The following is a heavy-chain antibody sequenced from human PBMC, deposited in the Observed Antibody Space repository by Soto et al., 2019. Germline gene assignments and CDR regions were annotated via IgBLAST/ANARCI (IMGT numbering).Heavy chain of an antibody. CDR1: GFTFSSYA. CDR2: ISYDGSNK. Sequence: QVQLVESGGGVVQPGRSLRLSCAASGFTFSSYAMHWVRQAPGKGLEWVAVISYDGSNKYYADSVKGRFTISRDNSKNTLYLQMNSLRAEDTAVYYCARVHYSSGWYYDYWGQGPLVTVSS. CDR3: ARVHYSSGWYYDY. D-gene: IGHD6-19*01. V-gene: IGHV3-30-3*01. J-gene: IGHJ4*02.